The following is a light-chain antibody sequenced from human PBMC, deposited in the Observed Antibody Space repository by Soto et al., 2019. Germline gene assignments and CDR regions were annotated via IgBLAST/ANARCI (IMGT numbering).Light chain of an antibody. J-gene: IGKJ1*01. Sequence: SASTVSASIGDRVTITCRASQSISRWLAWYQQTPGKAPKLLSFDAYNLESGVPSRFRGSGSGTEFTLTISGLKPDDFVTYYCQQYNTYFRTFGQGTKVDIK. CDR1: QSISRW. CDR2: DAY. CDR3: QQYNTYFRT. V-gene: IGKV1-5*01.